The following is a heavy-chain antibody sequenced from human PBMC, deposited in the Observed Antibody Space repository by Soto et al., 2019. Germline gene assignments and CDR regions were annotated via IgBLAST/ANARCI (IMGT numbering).Heavy chain of an antibody. CDR1: GGYISSSNR. CDR2: LYHSGST. Sequence: NPSATLSLTCAVSGGYISSSNRCSWGRQPAGKGLEWIGELYHSGSTNYNPSLKSRVTISVDKSKNQFSLQLSSVTAADTAVDYWARAGGYDFWSGDYGAFEIGGQGTMVTVSS. CDR3: ARAGGYDFWSGDYGAFEI. J-gene: IGHJ3*02. D-gene: IGHD3-3*01. V-gene: IGHV4-4*02.